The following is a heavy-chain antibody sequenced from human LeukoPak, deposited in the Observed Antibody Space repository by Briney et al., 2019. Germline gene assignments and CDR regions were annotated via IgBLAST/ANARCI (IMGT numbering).Heavy chain of an antibody. CDR3: ARDRFGFTIFGDTRQHAFDI. J-gene: IGHJ3*02. Sequence: ASVKVSCKASGYTFTSYYMHWVRQAPGQGLEWMGIINPSGGSTSYAQKFQGRVTMTRDTSTSTVYMELSSLRSEDTAVYYCARDRFGFTIFGDTRQHAFDIWGQGTMVTVSS. CDR2: INPSGGST. V-gene: IGHV1-46*03. CDR1: GYTFTSYY. D-gene: IGHD3-3*01.